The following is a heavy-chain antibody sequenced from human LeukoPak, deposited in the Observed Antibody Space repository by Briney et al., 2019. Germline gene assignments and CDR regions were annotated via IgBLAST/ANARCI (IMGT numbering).Heavy chain of an antibody. Sequence: SETLSLTCAVYGGSFSGYYWSWIRQPPGKGLEWIGEINDSGSTNYNPSLKSRVTISVDTSKNQFSLKLSSVTAADTAVYYCARAGSEYWGQGTLVTVSS. CDR3: ARAGSEY. D-gene: IGHD3-10*01. CDR1: GGSFSGYY. V-gene: IGHV4-34*01. CDR2: INDSGST. J-gene: IGHJ4*02.